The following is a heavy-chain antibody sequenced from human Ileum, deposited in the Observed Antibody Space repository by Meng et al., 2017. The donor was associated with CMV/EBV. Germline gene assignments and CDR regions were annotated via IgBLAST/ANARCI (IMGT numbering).Heavy chain of an antibody. V-gene: IGHV3-23*01. Sequence: RLVSGGGLDQPGGSLGLPWAASGFSLSNYAMGWVRQAPGKGLEWVSGISDSGYNTYYADSVQGRFTISRDNSKNTLYLQMNSLRAEDTALYYCAKGDYYDTTDIEYWGQGTLVTVSS. D-gene: IGHD3-22*01. J-gene: IGHJ4*02. CDR1: GFSLSNYA. CDR2: ISDSGYNT. CDR3: AKGDYYDTTDIEY.